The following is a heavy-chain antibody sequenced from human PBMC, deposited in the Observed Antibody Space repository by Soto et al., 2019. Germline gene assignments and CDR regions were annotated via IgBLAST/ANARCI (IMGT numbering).Heavy chain of an antibody. D-gene: IGHD6-13*01. CDR1: GGSISSSSYY. J-gene: IGHJ4*02. CDR3: ARDDSSGWYVPPLDY. Sequence: PSETLSLTCTVSGGSISSSSYYWGWIRQPPGKGLEWIGSIYYSGSTYYNPSLKSRVTISVDTSKNQFSLKLSSVTAADTAVYYCARDDSSGWYVPPLDYWGQGTLVTVSS. CDR2: IYYSGST. V-gene: IGHV4-39*02.